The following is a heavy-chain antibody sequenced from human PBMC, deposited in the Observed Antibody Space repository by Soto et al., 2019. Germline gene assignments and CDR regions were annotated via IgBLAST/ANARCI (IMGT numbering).Heavy chain of an antibody. CDR1: SGSVTSNNW. V-gene: IGHV4-4*02. D-gene: IGHD3-10*01. CDR3: AVLGYGSWEIFDH. CDR2: IYQSGST. Sequence: SETLSLTCAVSSGSVTSNNWWSWVRQSPGRGLEWIGEIYQSGSTNYNPSLKSRVTMSIDKSKSEFSLKLSSVTAADTAVYYCAVLGYGSWEIFDHWGRGTLVTVSS. J-gene: IGHJ4*02.